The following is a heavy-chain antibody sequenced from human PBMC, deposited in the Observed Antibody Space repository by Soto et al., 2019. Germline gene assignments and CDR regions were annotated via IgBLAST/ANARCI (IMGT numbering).Heavy chain of an antibody. CDR1: GFNFRSYG. V-gene: IGHV3-30*03. J-gene: IGHJ4*02. CDR2: ISYDGSET. Sequence: QVQLVQSGGGMVQPGRSLRLSCGASGFNFRSYGMHWVRQTPGKGLEWVSIISYDGSETYYSDSVRGRFTVSRDYSNNTLYLQMNSLRPADTAVYYCARDSTDDYDHRGYPYCLDFWGQGTVVTVSS. D-gene: IGHD3-22*01. CDR3: ARDSTDDYDHRGYPYCLDF.